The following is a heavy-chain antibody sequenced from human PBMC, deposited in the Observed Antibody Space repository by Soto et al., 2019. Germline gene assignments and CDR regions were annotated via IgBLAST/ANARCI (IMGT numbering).Heavy chain of an antibody. V-gene: IGHV1-18*01. Sequence: QVQLVQSGAEVKKPGASVKVSCKASGYTFTSYGISWVRQAPGQGLEWMGWISAHNGNTNYAQKLQGRVTMTTDTSTSTAYMELRSLRSDDTAVYYCARDRPNYYDSSPPDYWGQGTLVTVSS. CDR2: ISAHNGNT. CDR3: ARDRPNYYDSSPPDY. J-gene: IGHJ4*02. D-gene: IGHD3-22*01. CDR1: GYTFTSYG.